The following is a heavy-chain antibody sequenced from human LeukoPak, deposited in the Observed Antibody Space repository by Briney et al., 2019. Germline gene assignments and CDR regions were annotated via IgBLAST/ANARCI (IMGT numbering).Heavy chain of an antibody. CDR1: GLTFSRYG. J-gene: IGHJ3*01. CDR3: AKDREAEYCGDGICYASSDAFDV. Sequence: GGSLRLSCEVSGLTFSRYGMRWVRQAPGKGLEWVSAISGGGSSIDYADSVKGRFTISRDSTRNTLYLQMKSLRAEDTAVYYCAKDREAEYCGDGICYASSDAFDVWGQGTMVTVSA. CDR2: ISGGGSSI. D-gene: IGHD2-15*01. V-gene: IGHV3-23*01.